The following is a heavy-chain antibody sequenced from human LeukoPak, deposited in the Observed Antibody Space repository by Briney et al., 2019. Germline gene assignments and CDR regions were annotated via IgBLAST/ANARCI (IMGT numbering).Heavy chain of an antibody. Sequence: GRSLRLSCAASGFTFSSNAMHWVRQAPGKGLEWVAVMSYDGSNKYYADSVKGRFTISRDNSKNTLYLQMNSLRAEDTAVYYCARSGGDYAFDIWGQGTMVTVSS. CDR1: GFTFSSNA. D-gene: IGHD2-21*02. CDR2: MSYDGSNK. J-gene: IGHJ3*02. CDR3: ARSGGDYAFDI. V-gene: IGHV3-30*04.